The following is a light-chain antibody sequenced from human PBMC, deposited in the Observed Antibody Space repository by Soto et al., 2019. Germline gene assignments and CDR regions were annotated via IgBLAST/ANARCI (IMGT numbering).Light chain of an antibody. CDR2: EVV. CDR1: KNDIGVYDF. V-gene: IGLV2-8*01. J-gene: IGLJ1*01. CDR3: KSYAGSNTYV. Sequence: QSALTQPPSASGSPGQSVTISCTGTKNDIGVYDFVSWYQHHPGKAPRLIIYEVVQRPSGVPDRFSGSKSGNTASLTVSGLQAADEAPYFCKSYAGSNTYVFGSGTKVTV.